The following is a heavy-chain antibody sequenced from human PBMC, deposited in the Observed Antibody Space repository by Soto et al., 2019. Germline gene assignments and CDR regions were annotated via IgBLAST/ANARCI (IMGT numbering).Heavy chain of an antibody. CDR1: GGSISSYY. CDR2: IYYSGST. Sequence: QVQLQESGPGLVKPSETLSLTCTVSGGSISSYYWSWIRQPPGKGLEWIGYIYYSGSTNYNPSLKSRVTLSVDTSKNQFSLKLSSVTAADTAVYYCARTTTINWFDPWGQGTLVTVSS. CDR3: ARTTTINWFDP. V-gene: IGHV4-59*01. J-gene: IGHJ5*02. D-gene: IGHD1-1*01.